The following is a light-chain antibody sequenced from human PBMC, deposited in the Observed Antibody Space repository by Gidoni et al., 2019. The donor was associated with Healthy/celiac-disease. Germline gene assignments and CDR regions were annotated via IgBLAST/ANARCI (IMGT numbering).Light chain of an antibody. Sequence: DVVMTQPPLSLPVTLGQPASISCRSSQSLVHSDGNTYLNWFQQRPGQSPRRLIYKVSNRDSGVPDRVSGSGSGTDFTLKISRVEAEDVGVYYCMQGTHWPTFGQGTKVEIK. V-gene: IGKV2-30*02. J-gene: IGKJ1*01. CDR2: KVS. CDR3: MQGTHWPT. CDR1: QSLVHSDGNTY.